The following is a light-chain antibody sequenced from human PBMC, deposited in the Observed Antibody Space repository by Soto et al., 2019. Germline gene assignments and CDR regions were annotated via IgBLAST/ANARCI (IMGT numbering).Light chain of an antibody. V-gene: IGKV3-11*01. Sequence: EVVLTQSPATLSLSPGERATLSCRASQSVSNDLAWYQQKRGQTPRLLIYDAFKRATGAPGRFSGSGSGTDFTLTISSLEPEDFAVYYCQQRSNWPPITFGQGTRLEIK. CDR2: DAF. J-gene: IGKJ5*01. CDR3: QQRSNWPPIT. CDR1: QSVSND.